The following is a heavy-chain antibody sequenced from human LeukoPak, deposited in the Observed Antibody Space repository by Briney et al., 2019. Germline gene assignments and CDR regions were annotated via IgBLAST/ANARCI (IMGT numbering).Heavy chain of an antibody. CDR1: GGSISSYY. CDR3: AKTPVATIQERGDY. D-gene: IGHD5-12*01. Sequence: SETLSLTCTVSGGSISSYYWSWIRQPPGKGLEWIGYIYYSGSTNYNPSLKSRVTLSVDTSKNQFSLRLSSVTAADTAVYYCAKTPVATIQERGDYWGQGTLVTVSS. CDR2: IYYSGST. J-gene: IGHJ4*02. V-gene: IGHV4-59*08.